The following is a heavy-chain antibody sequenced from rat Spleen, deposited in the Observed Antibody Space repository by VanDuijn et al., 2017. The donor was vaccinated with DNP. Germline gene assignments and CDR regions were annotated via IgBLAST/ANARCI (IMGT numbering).Heavy chain of an antibody. CDR3: TSGLY. Sequence: EVQLVESGGGLVQPGRSLKLSCAASGFTFSNYDMAWVRQAPTKGLEWVASISTSGGSTYYPDSVKGRFTISRDNAKNTLYLQMNSLRSEDTATYYCTSGLYWGQGVMVTVSS. V-gene: IGHV5-27*01. CDR2: ISTSGGST. CDR1: GFTFSNYD. D-gene: IGHD1-7*01. J-gene: IGHJ2*01.